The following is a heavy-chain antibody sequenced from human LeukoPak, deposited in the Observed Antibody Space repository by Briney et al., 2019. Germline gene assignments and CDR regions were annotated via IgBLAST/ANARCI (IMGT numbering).Heavy chain of an antibody. CDR3: ARSYGSGSYYFDY. CDR2: VNPNSGGT. J-gene: IGHJ4*02. V-gene: IGHV1-2*02. D-gene: IGHD3-10*01. Sequence: ASVKVSCKASGYTFIDYGISWVRQAPGQGLEWMGWVNPNSGGTNYAQKFQGRVTMTRDTSISTAYMELSRLRSDDTAVYYCARSYGSGSYYFDYWGQGTLVTVSS. CDR1: GYTFIDYG.